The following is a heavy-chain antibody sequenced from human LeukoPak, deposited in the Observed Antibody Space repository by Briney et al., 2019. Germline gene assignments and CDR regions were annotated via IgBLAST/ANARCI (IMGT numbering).Heavy chain of an antibody. D-gene: IGHD5-18*01. V-gene: IGHV1-2*02. Sequence: ASVKVSCKASGYTFTGYYMHWVRQAPGQGLEWMGWINPNSGGTNYAQKFQGRVTMTRDTSISTAYMELSRLRSDDTAVYYCAKGYSYGYYYYYMDVWGKGTTVTISS. CDR1: GYTFTGYY. J-gene: IGHJ6*03. CDR3: AKGYSYGYYYYYMDV. CDR2: INPNSGGT.